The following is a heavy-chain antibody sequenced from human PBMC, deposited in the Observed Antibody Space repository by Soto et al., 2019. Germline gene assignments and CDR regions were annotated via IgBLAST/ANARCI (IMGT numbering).Heavy chain of an antibody. CDR3: ARLLLWSSSFDY. J-gene: IGHJ4*02. CDR1: GGSFSGYY. CDR2: INHSGST. D-gene: IGHD6-6*01. Sequence: LSLTCAVYGGSFSGYYWSWIRQPPGKGLEWIGEINHSGSTNYNPSLKSRVTISVDTSKNQFSLKLSSVTAADTAVYYCARLLLWSSSFDYWGRGTLVTVYS. V-gene: IGHV4-34*01.